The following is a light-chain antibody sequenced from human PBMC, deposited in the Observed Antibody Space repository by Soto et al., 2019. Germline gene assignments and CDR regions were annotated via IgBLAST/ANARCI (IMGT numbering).Light chain of an antibody. Sequence: EIVLTQSPGTLSLSPGERATLSCRASQSISSNFLAWYQQKPGRAPRLLIYGASSRATGIPDRFSGSGSGTDFTLTISRLEPEDLAVYYCQQSGGSPRTFGQGTKVEIK. J-gene: IGKJ1*01. CDR3: QQSGGSPRT. CDR2: GAS. CDR1: QSISSNF. V-gene: IGKV3-20*01.